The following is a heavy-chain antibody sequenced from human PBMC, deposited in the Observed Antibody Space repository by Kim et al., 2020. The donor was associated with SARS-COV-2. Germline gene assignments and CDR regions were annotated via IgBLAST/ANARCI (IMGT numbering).Heavy chain of an antibody. Sequence: GGSLRLSCASYAFTFTNAWMSWVRQAPGKGLEWVGRLKTAADGGTTDYGAPVKGRFTISRDDSDNTLYLQMNSLKMEDTAVYYCTTFVSRFGDVLRVVDYWGQGTLVTVSS. CDR2: LKTAADGGTT. V-gene: IGHV3-15*01. CDR1: AFTFTNAW. D-gene: IGHD3-10*01. CDR3: TTFVSRFGDVLRVVDY. J-gene: IGHJ4*02.